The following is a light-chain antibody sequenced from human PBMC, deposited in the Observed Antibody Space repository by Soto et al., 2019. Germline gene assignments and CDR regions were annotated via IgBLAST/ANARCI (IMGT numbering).Light chain of an antibody. V-gene: IGKV3-15*01. CDR3: QQYNTWPPIT. CDR2: DAS. J-gene: IGKJ5*01. Sequence: EIVMTQSPATLSVSPGERATLSCRASQSVSSNLAWYQQKPGQPPRLLIYDASTRATGIPARFSGTGSGTEFTLTISSLQSEDFAVYYCQQYNTWPPITFGQGTRLEIK. CDR1: QSVSSN.